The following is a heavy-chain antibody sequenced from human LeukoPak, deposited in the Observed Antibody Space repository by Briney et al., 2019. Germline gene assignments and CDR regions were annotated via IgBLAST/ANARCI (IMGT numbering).Heavy chain of an antibody. CDR3: AKDGPGGWYFDS. CDR2: IKQDGSEK. D-gene: IGHD6-19*01. J-gene: IGHJ4*02. V-gene: IGHV3-7*03. Sequence: GGSLRLSCAASGFTFTNDWMCWVRQAPGKGLEWVANIKQDGSEKHYVDSVNGRFTISRDNAKDSLYLQMNSLRAEDTAVYYCAKDGPGGWYFDSWGQGTPVTVSS. CDR1: GFTFTNDW.